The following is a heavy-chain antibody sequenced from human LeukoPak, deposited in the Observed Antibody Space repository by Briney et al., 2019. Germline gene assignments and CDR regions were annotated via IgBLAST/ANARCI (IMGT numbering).Heavy chain of an antibody. CDR3: ARVGCSSTSCSTNYGMDV. D-gene: IGHD2-2*02. Sequence: ASLRLSCAASGFTFSSYAMSWVRQAPGKGLEWIGHIYYSGSTNYNPSLKGRVTISVDTSKNQFSLKVSSVTAADTAVYYCARVGCSSTSCSTNYGMDVWGQGTTVTVSS. CDR2: IYYSGST. V-gene: IGHV4-59*01. CDR1: GFTFSSYA. J-gene: IGHJ6*02.